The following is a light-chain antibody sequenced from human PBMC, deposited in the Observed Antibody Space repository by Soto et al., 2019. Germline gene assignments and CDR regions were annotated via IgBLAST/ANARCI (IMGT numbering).Light chain of an antibody. CDR1: SSNIGAGYD. V-gene: IGLV1-40*01. CDR2: GNT. J-gene: IGLJ3*02. CDR3: QSYDSSLSYWV. Sequence: QSVLTQPPSVFGAPGQRVTISCTGSSSNIGAGYDVHWYQQLPGTAPKLLVSGNTNRPSGVPDLFSGSKSGTSASLAITGLQAEDEADYYCQSYDSSLSYWVFGGGTKLTVL.